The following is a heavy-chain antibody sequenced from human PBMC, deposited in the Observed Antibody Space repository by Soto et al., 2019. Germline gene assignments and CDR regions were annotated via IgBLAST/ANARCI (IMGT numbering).Heavy chain of an antibody. CDR2: IYSGGST. Sequence: EVQLVESGGGLVQPGGSLRLSCAASGFTVSSNYMSWVRQAPGKGLEWVSVIYSGGSTYYADSVKGRFTISRDNSKNTLYLQMNSLRADDTAVYYCAREYSDFWSGYPSENYYYYYMDVWGKGTTVTVSS. V-gene: IGHV3-66*01. J-gene: IGHJ6*03. CDR3: AREYSDFWSGYPSENYYYYYMDV. D-gene: IGHD3-3*01. CDR1: GFTVSSNY.